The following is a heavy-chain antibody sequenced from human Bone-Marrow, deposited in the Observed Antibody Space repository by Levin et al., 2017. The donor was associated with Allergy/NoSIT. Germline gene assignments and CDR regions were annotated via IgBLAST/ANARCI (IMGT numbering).Heavy chain of an antibody. J-gene: IGHJ6*02. CDR1: GFTFARYG. V-gene: IGHV3-30*04. Sequence: GGSLRLSCAGSGFTFARYGVHWVRQAPGKGLEWVALISYAGTGKHYADSVKGRFTISRDNSMNTLYLHMSSLRPEDTAVYYCARDASVITRYYYNGMDVWGQGTTVIVSS. CDR2: ISYAGTGK. CDR3: ARDASVITRYYYNGMDV. D-gene: IGHD3-22*01.